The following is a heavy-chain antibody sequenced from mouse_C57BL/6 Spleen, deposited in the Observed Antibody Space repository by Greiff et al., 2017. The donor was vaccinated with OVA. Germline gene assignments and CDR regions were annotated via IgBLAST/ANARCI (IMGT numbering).Heavy chain of an antibody. V-gene: IGHV1-63*01. CDR1: GYTFTNYW. Sequence: VQLQQSGAELVRPGTSVKMSCKASGYTFTNYWIGWAKQRPGHGLEWIGDIYPGGGYTNYNEKFKGKATLTADTSSSTAYMQFSSLTSEDSAIYYCARSYYSNWGDYWGQGTSVTVSS. CDR3: ARSYYSNWGDY. D-gene: IGHD2-5*01. CDR2: IYPGGGYT. J-gene: IGHJ4*01.